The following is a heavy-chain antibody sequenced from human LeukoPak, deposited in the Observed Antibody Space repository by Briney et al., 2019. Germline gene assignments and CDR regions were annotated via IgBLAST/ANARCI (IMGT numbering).Heavy chain of an antibody. Sequence: GGSLRLSCAASGFTFADYAMNWVRQAPGKGLEWVSLISGDGGSTYYADSLKGRFTISRDNSKNSLYLQMNSLRTEDTALYYCAKDQASIFAEYFQHWGQGTLVTVSS. CDR3: AKDQASIFAEYFQH. CDR2: ISGDGGST. J-gene: IGHJ1*01. V-gene: IGHV3-43*02. CDR1: GFTFADYA.